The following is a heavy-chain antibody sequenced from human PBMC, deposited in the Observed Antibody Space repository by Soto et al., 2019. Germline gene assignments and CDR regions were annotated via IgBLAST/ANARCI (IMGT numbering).Heavy chain of an antibody. CDR1: GFSLSTSGMG. J-gene: IGHJ6*02. V-gene: IGHV2-26*01. Sequence: SGPTLVNPTQTLTLTCTFSGFSLSTSGMGVSWIRQPPGKALEWLAHIFSNDEKSYSTSLKSRLTISKDTSKSQVVLTMTNMDPVDTATYYCARMFDYCISTSCTNLYGMDVWGQGTTVTVSS. CDR3: ARMFDYCISTSCTNLYGMDV. D-gene: IGHD2-2*01. CDR2: IFSNDEK.